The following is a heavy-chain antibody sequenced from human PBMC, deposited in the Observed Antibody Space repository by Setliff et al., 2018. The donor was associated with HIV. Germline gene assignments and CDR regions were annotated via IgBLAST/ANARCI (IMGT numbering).Heavy chain of an antibody. CDR3: SRSGVPPYYYYGMDV. J-gene: IGHJ6*02. Sequence: ASVKVSCKASGYTFTTYGANWVRQAPGQGLEWMGWINSYNGNTKFAQKFQGRVTMTTDTSTTTALMELRSLKADDTGIYYCSRSGVPPYYYYGMDVWGQGTTVTVSS. V-gene: IGHV1-18*04. CDR2: INSYNGNT. CDR1: GYTFTTYG. D-gene: IGHD3-10*01.